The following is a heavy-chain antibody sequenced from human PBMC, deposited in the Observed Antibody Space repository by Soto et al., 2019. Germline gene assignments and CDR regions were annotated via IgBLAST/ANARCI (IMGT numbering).Heavy chain of an antibody. CDR3: AKEYRDPSSGWFYRTFDY. D-gene: IGHD6-19*01. Sequence: PGGSLRLSCTASGFTFSSYGMHWVRQAPGKGLEWVAVISYDGSSKYYADSVKGRFTISRDNSKNTLYLQMNSLRAEDTAVYYCAKEYRDPSSGWFYRTFDYWGQGTLVTVSS. CDR1: GFTFSSYG. V-gene: IGHV3-30*18. CDR2: ISYDGSSK. J-gene: IGHJ4*02.